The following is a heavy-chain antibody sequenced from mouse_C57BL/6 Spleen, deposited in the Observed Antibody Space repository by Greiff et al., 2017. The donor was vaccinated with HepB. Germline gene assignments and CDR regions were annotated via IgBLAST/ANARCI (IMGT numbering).Heavy chain of an antibody. CDR2: IYPRDGST. CDR3: ARALYGSSHYYAMDY. D-gene: IGHD1-1*01. CDR1: GYTFTSYD. Sequence: VKLQESGPELVKPGASVKLSCKASGYTFTSYDINWVKQRPGQGLEWIGWIYPRDGSTKYNEKFKGKATLTVDTSSSTAYMELHSLTSEDSAVYFCARALYGSSHYYAMDYWGQGTSVTVSS. V-gene: IGHV1-85*01. J-gene: IGHJ4*01.